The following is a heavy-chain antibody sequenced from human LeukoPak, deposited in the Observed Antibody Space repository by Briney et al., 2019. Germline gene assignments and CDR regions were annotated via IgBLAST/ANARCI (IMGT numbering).Heavy chain of an antibody. CDR2: MNPNSGNT. D-gene: IGHD3-10*01. CDR3: ARSPSRITMVRGTFDY. J-gene: IGHJ4*02. V-gene: IGHV1-8*03. CDR1: GYTFTSYA. Sequence: ASVKVSCKASGYTFTSYAMNWVRQATGQGLEWMGWMNPNSGNTGYAQKFQGRVTITRNTSISTAYMELSSLRSEDTAVYYCARSPSRITMVRGTFDYWGQGTLVTVSS.